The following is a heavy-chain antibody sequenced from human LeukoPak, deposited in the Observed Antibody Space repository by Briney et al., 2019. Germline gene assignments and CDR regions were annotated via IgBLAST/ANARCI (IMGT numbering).Heavy chain of an antibody. V-gene: IGHV1-8*03. D-gene: IGHD2-2*01. CDR2: MNPNSGNT. CDR3: ARAIRYQLLSDY. J-gene: IGHJ4*02. CDR1: GYTFSTYD. Sequence: VASVKASCKTSGYTFSTYDINWVRQAAGQGLEWVGWMNPNSGNTGFAQKFQGRATITRDTSITTAYLELSSLRSEDTAVYYCARAIRYQLLSDYWGQGTLVTVSS.